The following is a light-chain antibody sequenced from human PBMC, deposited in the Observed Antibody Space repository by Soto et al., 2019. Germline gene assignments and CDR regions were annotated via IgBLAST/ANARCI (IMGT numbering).Light chain of an antibody. CDR1: QSISTE. CDR3: QQGHNWPLT. CDR2: SAS. Sequence: EIAMTQSPATLSVSPGERATLSCRASQSISTELAWYQQIPGQPPRLLIYSASTRATGVPARFTGSGSGSEFTLTMNGLQSEDFAIYYCQQGHNWPLTFGQGTRLEI. J-gene: IGKJ2*01. V-gene: IGKV3-15*01.